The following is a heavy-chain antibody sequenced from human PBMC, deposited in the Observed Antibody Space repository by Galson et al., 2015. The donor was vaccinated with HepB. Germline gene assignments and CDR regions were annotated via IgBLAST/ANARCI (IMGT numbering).Heavy chain of an antibody. D-gene: IGHD3-10*01. J-gene: IGHJ4*02. CDR2: IWYDGSNK. V-gene: IGHV3-33*01. Sequence: SLRLSCAASGFTFSSYGMHWVRQAPGKGLEWVAVIWYDGSNKYYADSVKGRFTISRDNSKNTLYLRMNSLRAEDTAVYYCARDSKRITMVRGARGPLDYWGQGTLVTVSS. CDR3: ARDSKRITMVRGARGPLDY. CDR1: GFTFSSYG.